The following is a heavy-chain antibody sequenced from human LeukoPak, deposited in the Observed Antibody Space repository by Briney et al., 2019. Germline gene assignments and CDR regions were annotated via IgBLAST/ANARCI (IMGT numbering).Heavy chain of an antibody. CDR1: GGSISSSSYY. D-gene: IGHD6-19*01. CDR3: ARPVEQWGTRMDWYFDL. CDR2: TYYSGST. Sequence: SETLSLTCTVSGGSISSSSYYWGWIRQPPGKGLEWIGSTYYSGSTYYNPSLKSRVTISVDTSKNQLSLKLSSVTAADTAVYYCARPVEQWGTRMDWYFDLWGRGTLVTVSS. V-gene: IGHV4-39*07. J-gene: IGHJ2*01.